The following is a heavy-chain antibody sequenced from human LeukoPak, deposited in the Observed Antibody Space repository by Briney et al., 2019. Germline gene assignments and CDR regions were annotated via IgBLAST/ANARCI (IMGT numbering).Heavy chain of an antibody. J-gene: IGHJ3*02. Sequence: PGGSLRLSCAASGFTFSSYAMHWVRQAPGKGLEWVAVISYAGSNKYYADSVKGRFTISRDNSKNTLYLQMNSLRAEDTAVYYCARVGDLYCSSTSCYGPRGAFDIWGQGTMVTVSS. CDR2: ISYAGSNK. CDR3: ARVGDLYCSSTSCYGPRGAFDI. V-gene: IGHV3-30*04. CDR1: GFTFSSYA. D-gene: IGHD2-2*01.